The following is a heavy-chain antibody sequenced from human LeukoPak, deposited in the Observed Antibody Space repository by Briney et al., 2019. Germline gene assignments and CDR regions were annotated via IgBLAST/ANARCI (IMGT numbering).Heavy chain of an antibody. CDR3: ASGSSGYDP. CDR2: IYSSGTT. V-gene: IGHV4-4*07. Sequence: SESLSLTCTVSGGSISNYYWSWIRQPAGKGLEWIGRIYSSGTTIYNPSLKSRVTMSVDTSKNQFSLKLSSVTAADTAVYFCASGSSGYDPWGQGTLVSVS. CDR1: GGSISNYY. D-gene: IGHD5-12*01. J-gene: IGHJ5*02.